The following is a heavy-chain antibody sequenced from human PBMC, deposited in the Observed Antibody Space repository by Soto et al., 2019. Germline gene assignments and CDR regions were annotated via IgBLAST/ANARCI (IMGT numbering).Heavy chain of an antibody. Sequence: QVQLVQSGAEVKKPGASVKVACKASGYSFNSYYMHWVRQAPGQGPEWMGVINPSGASTSYAQKFQGRVTMTRDTSTSTVYMELSSLRSEDTALYYCASDYNAYQRQRVFDIWGQGTLVTVSS. CDR1: GYSFNSYY. D-gene: IGHD3-10*01. J-gene: IGHJ3*02. CDR2: INPSGAST. V-gene: IGHV1-46*02. CDR3: ASDYNAYQRQRVFDI.